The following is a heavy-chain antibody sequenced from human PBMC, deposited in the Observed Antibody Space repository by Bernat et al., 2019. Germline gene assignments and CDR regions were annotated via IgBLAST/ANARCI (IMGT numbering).Heavy chain of an antibody. CDR2: ISWDGGST. D-gene: IGHD1-1*01. CDR1: GFTFDDYT. J-gene: IGHJ5*02. Sequence: EVQLVESGGVVVQPGGSLRLSCAASGFTFDDYTMHWVRQAPGKGLEWVSLISWDGGSTYYADSVKGRFTISRDNSKNSLYLQMNSLRTEDTALYYCAKDRKGWNGWFDPWGQGTLVTVSS. V-gene: IGHV3-43*01. CDR3: AKDRKGWNGWFDP.